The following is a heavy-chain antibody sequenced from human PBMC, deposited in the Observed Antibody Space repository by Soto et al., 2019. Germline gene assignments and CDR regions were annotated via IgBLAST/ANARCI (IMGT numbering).Heavy chain of an antibody. V-gene: IGHV1-3*01. CDR1: GYTFTSYA. D-gene: IGHD2-2*01. CDR3: AREAVASTYIFDY. CDR2: INAGTGNT. J-gene: IGHJ4*02. Sequence: ASVKVSCKASGYTFTSYAMHWVRQAPGQRLEWMGWINAGTGNTKYSQKFQGRVTITKDTSASTAYKELSSLRSEDTAVYYCAREAVASTYIFDYWGQGTLVTVSS.